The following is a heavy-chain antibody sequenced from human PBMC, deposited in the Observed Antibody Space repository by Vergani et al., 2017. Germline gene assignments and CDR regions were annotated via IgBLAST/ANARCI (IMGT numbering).Heavy chain of an antibody. Sequence: VELLESGGGLAQPGGSLRVSCSASGFRVTTYYMSWVRQAPGKGLEWVSVIKSDGRTSYAESVRGRFTISRDTSRNAVYLQMNILRVEDTGVYYCTRSECSGTTCYGRYFDLWGHGILVTVSS. D-gene: IGHD2-15*01. CDR2: IKSDGRT. J-gene: IGHJ4*01. V-gene: IGHV3-66*02. CDR3: TRSECSGTTCYGRYFDL. CDR1: GFRVTTYY.